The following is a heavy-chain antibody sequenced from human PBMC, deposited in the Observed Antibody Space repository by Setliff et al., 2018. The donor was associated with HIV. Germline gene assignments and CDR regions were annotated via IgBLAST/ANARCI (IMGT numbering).Heavy chain of an antibody. CDR3: ARAYPWGYVDYYYMDV. Sequence: GASVKVSCKASGGILSTYATIWVRQAPGQGLEWLGGIIPLFGRASYAQKFQGRVTITADESTNTAYMELSSLRSGDTAVYYCARAYPWGYVDYYYMDVWGKGTTVTVSS. V-gene: IGHV1-69*13. CDR1: GGILSTYA. J-gene: IGHJ6*03. CDR2: IIPLFGRA. D-gene: IGHD3-16*01.